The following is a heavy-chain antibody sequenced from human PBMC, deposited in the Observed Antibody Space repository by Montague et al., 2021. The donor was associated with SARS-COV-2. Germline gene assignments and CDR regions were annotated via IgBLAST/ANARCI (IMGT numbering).Heavy chain of an antibody. CDR3: ARREYRYGWGH. V-gene: IGHV4-39*01. CDR2: VYYSGNT. Sequence: SETLSLTCTVTGGSISSSSDYWGWIRQPPGKGLEWIASVYYSGNTYYSPSLKSRLTISVDTSKNQFSLKLNSVTAADTALYYCARREYRYGWGHWGQGTLVTVSS. D-gene: IGHD5-18*01. CDR1: GGSISSSSDY. J-gene: IGHJ4*02.